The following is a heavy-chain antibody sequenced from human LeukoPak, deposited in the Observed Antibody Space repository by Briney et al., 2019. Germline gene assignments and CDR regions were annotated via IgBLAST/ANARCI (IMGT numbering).Heavy chain of an antibody. CDR3: ARFLRGATNALEI. V-gene: IGHV4-61*02. Sequence: SETLSLTCTVSGGSISSGSYYWSWIRQPAGKGLEWIGRIYTSGSTNYNPSLKSRVTISVDTSKNQFSLKLISVTAADTAVYYCARFLRGATNALEIWGQGTMVTVSS. D-gene: IGHD1-26*01. CDR1: GGSISSGSYY. J-gene: IGHJ3*02. CDR2: IYTSGST.